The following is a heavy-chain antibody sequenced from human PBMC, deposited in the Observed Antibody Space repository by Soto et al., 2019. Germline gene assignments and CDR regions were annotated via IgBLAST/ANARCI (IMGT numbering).Heavy chain of an antibody. CDR2: IKQDGSEK. J-gene: IGHJ6*03. CDR1: GFTFSSYW. V-gene: IGHV3-7*01. CDR3: ARKGYYDFWSGYFALYYMDV. Sequence: GGSLRLSCAASGFTFSSYWMSWVRQAPGKGLEWVANIKQDGSEKYYVDSVKGRFTISRDNAKNSLYLQMNSLRAEDTAVYYCARKGYYDFWSGYFALYYMDVWGKGTTVTVSS. D-gene: IGHD3-3*01.